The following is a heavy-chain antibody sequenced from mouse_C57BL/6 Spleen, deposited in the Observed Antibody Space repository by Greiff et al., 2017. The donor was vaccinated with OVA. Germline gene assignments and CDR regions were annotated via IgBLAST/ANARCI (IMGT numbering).Heavy chain of an antibody. Sequence: EVQLVESGGGLVKPGGSLKLSCAASGFTFSSYAMSWVRQTPEKRLEWVATISDGGSYTYYPDNVKGRFTISRDNAKNNLYLQMSHLKSEDTAMYYCAREMDYHGRRGYFDVWGTGTTVTVSS. J-gene: IGHJ1*03. CDR2: ISDGGSYT. V-gene: IGHV5-4*01. CDR1: GFTFSSYA. D-gene: IGHD1-2*01. CDR3: AREMDYHGRRGYFDV.